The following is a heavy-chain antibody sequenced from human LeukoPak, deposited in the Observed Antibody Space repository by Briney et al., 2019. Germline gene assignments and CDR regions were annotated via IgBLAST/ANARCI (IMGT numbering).Heavy chain of an antibody. J-gene: IGHJ6*03. CDR3: ARYLGCYYYYYMDV. CDR1: GYTFTSYD. CDR2: MNPNSGNT. V-gene: IGHV1-8*01. Sequence: ASVKVSCKASGYTFTSYDINWVRQATGQGLEWMGWMNPNSGNTGYAQKFQGRVTMTRNTSISTAYMELSSLRSEDTAVYYCARYLGCYYYYYMDVWGKGTTVTVSS.